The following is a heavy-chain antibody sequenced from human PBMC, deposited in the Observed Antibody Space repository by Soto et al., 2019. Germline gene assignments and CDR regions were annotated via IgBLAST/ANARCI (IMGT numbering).Heavy chain of an antibody. J-gene: IGHJ6*02. CDR2: IHTSSDYV. V-gene: IGHV3-21*02. CDR3: VRDNFGRLLYYGMDV. D-gene: IGHD2-15*01. CDR1: GFTFSSYS. Sequence: EVQLVESGGGLVKPGGSLRLSCAASGFTFSSYSMNWVRQAPGKGLEWVSSIHTSSDYVYYADSVKGRFTISRDNAKNSLYLQMNSLRAEDTAVYYCVRDNFGRLLYYGMDVWGQGATVTVSS.